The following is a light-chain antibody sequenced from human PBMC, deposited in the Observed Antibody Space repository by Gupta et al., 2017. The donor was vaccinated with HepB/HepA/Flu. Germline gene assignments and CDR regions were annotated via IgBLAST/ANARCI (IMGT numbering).Light chain of an antibody. CDR2: DVT. J-gene: IGLJ3*02. CDR1: SRDVGSYNS. CDR3: CSYAGSYSWV. V-gene: IGLV2-11*01. Sequence: SALTQPRSMSGSPGQSVAISCTGTSRDVGSYNSVSWYRQHPGKAPQLITYDVTRRPSGVPDRFSGSKSGNTASLTISGLQAEDEADYYCCSYAGSYSWVFGGGTKVTVL.